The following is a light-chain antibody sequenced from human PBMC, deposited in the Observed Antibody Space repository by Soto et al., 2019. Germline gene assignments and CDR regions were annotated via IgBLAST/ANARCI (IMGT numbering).Light chain of an antibody. CDR2: EVS. Sequence: QSALTQPASVSGSPGQSITISCTGTSSDVGDYNYVSWFRQHPGKAPKLMIYEVSNRPSGVSNRFSGSKSGNTASLTISGLQPEDEADYYCSSYTTSSTFYVFGTGTKVTVL. V-gene: IGLV2-14*01. CDR1: SSDVGDYNY. CDR3: SSYTTSSTFYV. J-gene: IGLJ1*01.